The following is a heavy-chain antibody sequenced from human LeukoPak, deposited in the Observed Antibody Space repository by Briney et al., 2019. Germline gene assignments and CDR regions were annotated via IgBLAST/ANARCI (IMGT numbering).Heavy chain of an antibody. CDR1: GFTFSSYW. V-gene: IGHV3-7*01. CDR2: IKQDGSEK. D-gene: IGHD3-3*01. CDR3: VREVRGVVRGYYYYYMDV. J-gene: IGHJ6*03. Sequence: GGSLRLSCAASGFTFSSYWMSWVRQAPGKGLEWVANIKQDGSEKYYVDSVKGRFTISRDNAKNSLYLQMSSLRAEDTAVYDCVREVRGVVRGYYYYYMDVWGKGTTVTVSS.